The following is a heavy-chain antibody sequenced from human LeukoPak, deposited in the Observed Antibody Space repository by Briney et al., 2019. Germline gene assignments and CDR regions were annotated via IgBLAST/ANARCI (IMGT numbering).Heavy chain of an antibody. CDR1: GGSISSSSYY. CDR3: ARDLRPSQKSPVDIAAAGTGSNWFDP. Sequence: PSETLSLTCTVSGGSISSSSYYWGWIRQPPGKGLEWIVSIYYSGSTYYNPSLKSRVTISVDTSKNQFSLKLSSVTAADTAVYYCARDLRPSQKSPVDIAAAGTGSNWFDPWGQGTLVTVSS. V-gene: IGHV4-39*07. CDR2: IYYSGST. J-gene: IGHJ5*02. D-gene: IGHD6-13*01.